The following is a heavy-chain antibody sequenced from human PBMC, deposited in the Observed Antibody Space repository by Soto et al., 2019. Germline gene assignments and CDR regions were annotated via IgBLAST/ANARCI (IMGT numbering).Heavy chain of an antibody. CDR3: ANAENYYDSSGYYYGSDY. CDR2: ISGSGGST. CDR1: GFTFSSYA. D-gene: IGHD3-22*01. Sequence: GGSLRLSCAASGFTFSSYAMSWVRQAPGKGLEWVSAISGSGGSTYYADSVKGRFTISRENSKNTLYLQMNSLRAEDTAVYYCANAENYYDSSGYYYGSDYWGQGTLVTVSS. V-gene: IGHV3-23*01. J-gene: IGHJ4*02.